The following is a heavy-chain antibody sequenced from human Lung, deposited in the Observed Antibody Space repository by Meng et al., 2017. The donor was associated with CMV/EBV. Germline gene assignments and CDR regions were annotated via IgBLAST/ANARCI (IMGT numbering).Heavy chain of an antibody. CDR3: ARGIAVAPPSD. CDR2: ISYDGSNK. CDR1: GFTFSRFA. Sequence: GESXKISCAASGFTFSRFAMHWVRQAPGKGLEWVAVISYDGSNKYYADSVKGRFTISRDNSKNTLYLQMNSLRAEDTAVYHCARGIAVAPPSDWGQGTLVTVS. D-gene: IGHD6-19*01. J-gene: IGHJ4*02. V-gene: IGHV3-30-3*01.